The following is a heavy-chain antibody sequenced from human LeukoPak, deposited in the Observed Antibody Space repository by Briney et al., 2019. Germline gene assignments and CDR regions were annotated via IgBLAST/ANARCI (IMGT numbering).Heavy chain of an antibody. CDR2: ISGSDANT. CDR3: ARGAEGIAAADSNFDY. D-gene: IGHD6-25*01. Sequence: PGGSLRLSCAASGFTINSYGMSWVRQTPGKGLEWVSAISGSDANTYYADSVKGRFTISRDNSKNTLYLQMNSLRAEDTAVYFCARGAEGIAAADSNFDYWGQGTLVTVSS. J-gene: IGHJ4*02. V-gene: IGHV3-23*01. CDR1: GFTINSYG.